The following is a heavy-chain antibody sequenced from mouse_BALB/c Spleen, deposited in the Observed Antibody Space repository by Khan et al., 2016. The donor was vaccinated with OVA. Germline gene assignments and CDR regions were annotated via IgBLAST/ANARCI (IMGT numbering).Heavy chain of an antibody. Sequence: QIQLVQSGPELKKPGETVKISCKASGYTFTNYGMNWVKQAPGKGLKWMGWINTYPGEPTYADDFKGRFAFSLETSANTAYLQINNLKYEDTATYFCARSASYWFFDVLGAGTTVTVSS. CDR1: GYTFTNYG. D-gene: IGHD6-1*01. CDR3: ARSASYWFFDV. V-gene: IGHV9-3-1*01. CDR2: INTYPGEP. J-gene: IGHJ1*01.